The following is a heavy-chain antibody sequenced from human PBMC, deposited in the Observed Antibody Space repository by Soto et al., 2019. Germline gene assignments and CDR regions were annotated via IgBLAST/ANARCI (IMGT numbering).Heavy chain of an antibody. Sequence: QVQLVQSGAEVKKPGSSVKVSCKASGYTVTSYAMHWVRQAPGQRLEWMGWINAGNGNTKYSQKFQGRVTITRDTSASTAYMELSSLRSEDTAVYYCARDLGVGAASDSWGKGTLVTVSS. J-gene: IGHJ4*02. CDR1: GYTVTSYA. CDR2: INAGNGNT. D-gene: IGHD1-26*01. CDR3: ARDLGVGAASDS. V-gene: IGHV1-3*01.